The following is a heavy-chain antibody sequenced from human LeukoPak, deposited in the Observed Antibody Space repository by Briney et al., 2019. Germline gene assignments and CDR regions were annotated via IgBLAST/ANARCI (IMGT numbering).Heavy chain of an antibody. D-gene: IGHD3-22*01. Sequence: GGSLRLSCAASGFTFSSYWMHWVRQAPGKGLVWVSRINSDGSSTSYADSVKGRFTFSRDNAKNTLYLQMNSLRAEDTAVYYCARGGDYDSSDYWGQGTLVTVSS. CDR2: INSDGSST. V-gene: IGHV3-74*01. CDR1: GFTFSSYW. J-gene: IGHJ4*02. CDR3: ARGGDYDSSDY.